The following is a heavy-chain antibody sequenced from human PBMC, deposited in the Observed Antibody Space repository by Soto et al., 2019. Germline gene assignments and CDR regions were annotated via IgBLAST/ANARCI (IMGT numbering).Heavy chain of an antibody. D-gene: IGHD1-26*01. CDR1: GFSFSLYE. Sequence: LRLSFAASGFSFSLYEMIWVRQAPGKGLEWVSYISGSGTTIYYADSVKGRFTISRDNAKNSLFLQMSSLRAEDTAVYNCARLGSYAIDFSGQGTLVSVSS. CDR3: ARLGSYAIDF. CDR2: ISGSGTTI. V-gene: IGHV3-48*03. J-gene: IGHJ4*02.